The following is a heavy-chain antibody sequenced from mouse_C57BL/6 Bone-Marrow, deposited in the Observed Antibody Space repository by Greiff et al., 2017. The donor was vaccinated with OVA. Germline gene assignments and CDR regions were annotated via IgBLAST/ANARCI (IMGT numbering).Heavy chain of an antibody. Sequence: VQLKESGPGLVKPSQTVFLTCTVTGISITTGNYRWSWIRQFPGNKLEWIGYIYYSGTITYNPSLTSRTTITRDTPKNQFFLEMNSLTAEDTATYYCAREGELDYYAMDYWGQGTSVTVSS. CDR3: AREGELDYYAMDY. V-gene: IGHV3-5*01. CDR1: GISITTGNYR. CDR2: IYYSGTI. J-gene: IGHJ4*01.